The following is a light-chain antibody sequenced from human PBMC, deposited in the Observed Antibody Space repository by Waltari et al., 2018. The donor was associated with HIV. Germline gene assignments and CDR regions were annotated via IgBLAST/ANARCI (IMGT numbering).Light chain of an antibody. V-gene: IGLV6-57*03. CDR1: SGSMARLY. Sequence: NFILTPPHSVSASPGKTVTISCTRDSGSMARLYLQGNQQRPGSAPTTVIYEDGERPSGVPDRFSGSKYGSSNSASLTVLELKTEDEDDYYCQANSNSDHGVFGGGTKLTVL. CDR2: EDG. CDR3: QANSNSDHGV. J-gene: IGLJ3*02.